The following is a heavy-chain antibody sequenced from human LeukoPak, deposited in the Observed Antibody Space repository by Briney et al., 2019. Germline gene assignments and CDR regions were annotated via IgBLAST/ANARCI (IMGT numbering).Heavy chain of an antibody. Sequence: ASVKVSCKASGYTFTGYYMHWVRQAPGQGLEWMGWINPNSGGTNYAQKFQGRATMTRDTSISTAYMELSRLRSDDTAVYYCARGPIAVAGMGDYWGQGTLVTVSS. V-gene: IGHV1-2*02. CDR3: ARGPIAVAGMGDY. J-gene: IGHJ4*02. CDR2: INPNSGGT. D-gene: IGHD6-19*01. CDR1: GYTFTGYY.